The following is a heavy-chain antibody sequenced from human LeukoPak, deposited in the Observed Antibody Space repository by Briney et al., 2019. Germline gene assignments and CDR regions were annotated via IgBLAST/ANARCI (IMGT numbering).Heavy chain of an antibody. V-gene: IGHV4-34*01. CDR1: GGSFSGYY. Sequence: SETLSLTCAVYGGSFSGYYWSWIRQPPGKGLEWIGEINHSGSTNYNPSLKSRVTISVDTSKNQFSLKLSSVTAADTAVYYCARVGGTSGSHSTYYYYYMDVWGKGTTVTVSS. D-gene: IGHD3-10*01. J-gene: IGHJ6*03. CDR2: INHSGST. CDR3: ARVGGTSGSHSTYYYYYMDV.